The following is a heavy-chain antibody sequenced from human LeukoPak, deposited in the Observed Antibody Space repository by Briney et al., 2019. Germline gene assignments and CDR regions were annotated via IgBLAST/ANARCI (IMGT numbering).Heavy chain of an antibody. CDR2: ISSSSTYI. J-gene: IGHJ4*02. Sequence: GGSLTLSCAASGFTFRTYTMNWVRQAPGRGLEWVSSISSSSTYIYYADSVKGRFTISRDNAENSLYLQMNSLRAEDTAVYYCAREVVSSPSYFDSWGQGTLVTVSS. V-gene: IGHV3-21*01. CDR3: AREVVSSPSYFDS. CDR1: GFTFRTYT. D-gene: IGHD2-15*01.